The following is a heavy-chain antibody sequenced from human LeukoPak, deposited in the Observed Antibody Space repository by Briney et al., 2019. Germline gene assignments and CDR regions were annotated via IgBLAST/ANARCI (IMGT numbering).Heavy chain of an antibody. D-gene: IGHD3-22*01. V-gene: IGHV3-21*01. CDR1: GFTFSSYS. CDR3: ARAPYYYDSSGLWGYFDY. J-gene: IGHJ4*02. Sequence: PGGSLRLSCAASGFTFSSYSMNWVRQAPGKGLEWVSSISSSSYIYYADSVKGRFTISRDNAKNSLYLQMNSLRAEDTAVYYCARAPYYYDSSGLWGYFDYWGQGTLVTVSS. CDR2: ISSSSYI.